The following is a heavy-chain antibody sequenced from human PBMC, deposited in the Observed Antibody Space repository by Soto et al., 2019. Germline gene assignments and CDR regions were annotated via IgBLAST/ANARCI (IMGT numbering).Heavy chain of an antibody. V-gene: IGHV3-13*01. D-gene: IGHD2-2*01. CDR2: IGTTGDT. CDR1: GFTVCSYD. CDR3: ARGAMASLYFMDV. J-gene: IGHJ6*03. Sequence: HPGGSMRISCAASGFTVCSYDMHWVRQATGKGLEWVSTIGTTGDTYYPGSVKGRFTISRENAKNSLYLQMNSLRAGDTAVYFCARGAMASLYFMDVWGKGTTVTVSS.